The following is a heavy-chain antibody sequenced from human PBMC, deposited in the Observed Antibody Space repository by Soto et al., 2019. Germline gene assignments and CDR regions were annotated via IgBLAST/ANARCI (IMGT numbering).Heavy chain of an antibody. V-gene: IGHV4-34*01. CDR3: ARGRANWGYGAFDI. J-gene: IGHJ3*02. CDR1: GGSFSGYY. CDR2: INHSGST. D-gene: IGHD7-27*01. Sequence: SETLSLTCAVYGGSFSGYYWSWIRQPPGKGLEWIGKINHSGSTNYNPSLKSRVTISVDTSKNQFSLKLSSVTAADTAVYYCARGRANWGYGAFDIWGQGTMVTVSS.